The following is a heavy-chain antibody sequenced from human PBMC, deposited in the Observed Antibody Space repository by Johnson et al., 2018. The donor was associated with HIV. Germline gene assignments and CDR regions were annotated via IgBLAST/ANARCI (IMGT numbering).Heavy chain of an antibody. CDR3: ARDGPPYYGGNSGGAFDI. CDR2: ISYDGSNK. CDR1: GFTFSSYA. V-gene: IGHV3-30*04. J-gene: IGHJ3*02. D-gene: IGHD4-23*01. Sequence: QVQLVESGGGVVQPVRSLRLSCAASGFTFSSYAMHWVRQAPGKGLAWVAVISYDGSNKYYADSVKGRFTISRDNSKNTLYLQMHSLRAADTAVYYCARDGPPYYGGNSGGAFDIWGQGTMVTVSS.